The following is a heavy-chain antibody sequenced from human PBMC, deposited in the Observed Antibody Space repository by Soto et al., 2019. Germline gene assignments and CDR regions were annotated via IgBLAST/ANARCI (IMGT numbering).Heavy chain of an antibody. J-gene: IGHJ4*03. CDR3: GRDPAAFHS. CDR1: GSSFKSGSYS. CDR2: AYHTGIT. Sequence: PSETLSLTCSGSGSSFKSGSYSWCRIRPPPGKGLEWIGYAYHTGITSYNPSLKSRVSIAMDTSKNXFSLNLDSLTGADTAVYFCGRDPAAFHSREHGTLLTVCS. V-gene: IGHV4-61*01.